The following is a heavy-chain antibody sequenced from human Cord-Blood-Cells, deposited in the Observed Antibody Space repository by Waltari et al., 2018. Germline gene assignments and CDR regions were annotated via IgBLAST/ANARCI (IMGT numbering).Heavy chain of an antibody. J-gene: IGHJ4*02. D-gene: IGHD1-26*01. Sequence: QVQLVESGGGVVQPGRSLRLSCAASGFTFSSYAMHWVRQAPGRGREGVAVRTYNGRNKYYADSVMVRFTIARDNSKNTLYLQMNSLRVEDTAVYYCAGGSYYFYYWGQGTLVTVSS. V-gene: IGHV3-30*04. CDR2: RTYNGRNK. CDR1: GFTFSSYA. CDR3: AGGSYYFYY.